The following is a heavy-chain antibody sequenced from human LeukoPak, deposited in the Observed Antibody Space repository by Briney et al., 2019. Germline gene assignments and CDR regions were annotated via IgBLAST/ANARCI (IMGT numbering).Heavy chain of an antibody. D-gene: IGHD3-10*01. V-gene: IGHV1-2*02. J-gene: IGHJ4*01. CDR3: ARDSGDSITMVRGVIGGY. CDR2: INPNSGGT. Sequence: ASVKVSCKASGYTFTGYYMHWVRQAPGQGLEWMGWINPNSGGTNYAQKFQGRVTMTRDTSISTAHMELSRLRSDDTDVYYCARDSGDSITMVRGVIGGYWGHGTLVTVSS. CDR1: GYTFTGYY.